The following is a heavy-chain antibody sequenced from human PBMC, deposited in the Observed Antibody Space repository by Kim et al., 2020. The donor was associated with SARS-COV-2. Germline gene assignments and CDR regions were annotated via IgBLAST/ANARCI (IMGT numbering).Heavy chain of an antibody. Sequence: GGSLRLSCAASGFTFSNYAMSWVRQAPGKGLEWVSAISGSDGSTYYADSVKGRFTISRDNSKNTLYLQMNSLRAEDTAVYYCATTRAVMVVAATFRFDYWGQGTLVTVSS. CDR2: ISGSDGST. CDR1: GFTFSNYA. D-gene: IGHD2-15*01. J-gene: IGHJ4*02. CDR3: ATTRAVMVVAATFRFDY. V-gene: IGHV3-23*01.